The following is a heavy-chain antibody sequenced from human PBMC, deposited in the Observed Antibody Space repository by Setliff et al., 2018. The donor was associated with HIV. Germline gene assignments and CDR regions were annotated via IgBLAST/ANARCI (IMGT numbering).Heavy chain of an antibody. V-gene: IGHV4-34*01. CDR1: GGSFSGYY. J-gene: IGHJ3*02. CDR2: VNHSGST. Sequence: SETLSLTCAVYGGSFSGYYWSWIRQPPGKGLEWIGEVNHSGSTNYNPSLKSRVTISVDTSKNQFSLKLSSVTAADTAVYYCASGGVDFVWGSYSPVPIWGQGTMVTVS. D-gene: IGHD3-16*01. CDR3: ASGGVDFVWGSYSPVPI.